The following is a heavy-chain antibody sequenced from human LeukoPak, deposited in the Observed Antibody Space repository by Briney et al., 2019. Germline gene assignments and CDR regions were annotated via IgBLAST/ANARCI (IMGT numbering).Heavy chain of an antibody. Sequence: SETLSLTCTVSGGSISSSSYYGGWIRQPPGEGLEWIGSISYSGTTYYNPSLKSRVTISVDTSKNQFFLKLTSVTAADTAVYYCLPYYYASTWVFDPWGQGTLVTVSS. V-gene: IGHV4-39*01. CDR2: ISYSGTT. J-gene: IGHJ5*02. CDR3: LPYYYASTWVFDP. D-gene: IGHD3-22*01. CDR1: GGSISSSSYY.